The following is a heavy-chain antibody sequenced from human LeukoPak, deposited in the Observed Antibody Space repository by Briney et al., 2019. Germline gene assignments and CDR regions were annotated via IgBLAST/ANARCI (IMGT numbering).Heavy chain of an antibody. D-gene: IGHD2-2*01. CDR1: GYTFTSYG. Sequence: ASVKVSCKASGYTFTSYGISWVRQAPGQGLEWMGWISAYNGNTNYAQELQGRVTMTTDTSTSTAYMELRSLRSDDTAVYYCARDHCSSTSCNTDYYYYYYGMDVWGQGTTVTVSS. CDR3: ARDHCSSTSCNTDYYYYYYGMDV. J-gene: IGHJ6*02. V-gene: IGHV1-18*01. CDR2: ISAYNGNT.